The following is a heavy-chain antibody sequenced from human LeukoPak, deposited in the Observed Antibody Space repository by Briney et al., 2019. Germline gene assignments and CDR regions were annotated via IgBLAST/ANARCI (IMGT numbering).Heavy chain of an antibody. D-gene: IGHD3-22*01. J-gene: IGHJ3*02. Sequence: GGSLRLSCTASGFTFSSYSMNWVRQAPGKGLEWVSYISGGSGSICDADSVKGRFTISRDNAKNALYLQMNSLKTEDTAVYYCTTDPTYYYDSSGYSDAFDIWGQGTMVTVSS. CDR2: ISGGSGSI. CDR3: TTDPTYYYDSSGYSDAFDI. V-gene: IGHV3-48*04. CDR1: GFTFSSYS.